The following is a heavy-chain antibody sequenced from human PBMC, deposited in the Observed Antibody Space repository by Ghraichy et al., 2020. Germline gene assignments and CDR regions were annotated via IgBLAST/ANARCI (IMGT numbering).Heavy chain of an antibody. CDR3: ARGPGGIAAAGGAFDI. J-gene: IGHJ3*02. D-gene: IGHD6-13*01. V-gene: IGHV4-34*01. CDR2: INHSGST. Sequence: SETLSLTCAVYGGSFSGYYWSWIRQPPGKGLEWIGEINHSGSTNYNPSLKSRVTISVDTSKNQFSLKLSSVTAADTAVYYCARGPGGIAAAGGAFDIWGQGTMVTVSS. CDR1: GGSFSGYY.